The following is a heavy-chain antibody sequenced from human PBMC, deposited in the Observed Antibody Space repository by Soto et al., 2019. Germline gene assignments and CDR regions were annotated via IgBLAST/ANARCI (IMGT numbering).Heavy chain of an antibody. Sequence: GGSLRLSCAASGFTFSSYAMSWVRQAPGKGLEWVSAISGSGGSTYYADSVKGRFTISRDNSKNTLYLKMNSLRAEDTAVDYCAKDPLPTVMAYCFDYWGQGTLVTVSS. CDR3: AKDPLPTVMAYCFDY. CDR2: ISGSGGST. CDR1: GFTFSSYA. D-gene: IGHD4-4*01. J-gene: IGHJ4*02. V-gene: IGHV3-23*01.